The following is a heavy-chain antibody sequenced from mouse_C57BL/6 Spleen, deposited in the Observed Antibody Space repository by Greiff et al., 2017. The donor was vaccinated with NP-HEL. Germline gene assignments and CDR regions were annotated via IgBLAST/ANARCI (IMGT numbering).Heavy chain of an antibody. V-gene: IGHV1-9*01. CDR3: ARWGYYGSSPYWYFDV. D-gene: IGHD1-1*01. CDR2: ILPGSGST. CDR1: GYTFTGYW. Sequence: VMLVESGAELMKPGASVKLSCKATGYTFTGYWIEWVKQRPGHGLEWIGEILPGSGSTNYNEKFKGKATFTADTSSNTASMQLSSRTTEDSAIYYCARWGYYGSSPYWYFDVWGTGTTVTVSS. J-gene: IGHJ1*03.